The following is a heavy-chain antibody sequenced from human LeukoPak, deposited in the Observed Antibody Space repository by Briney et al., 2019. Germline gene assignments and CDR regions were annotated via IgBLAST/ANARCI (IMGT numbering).Heavy chain of an antibody. V-gene: IGHV3-23*01. J-gene: IGHJ4*02. CDR2: ISGSGGST. CDR1: GFTFSSYA. CDR3: ARTKWELSPSDY. Sequence: GGSLRLSCAASGFTFSSYAMSWVRQAPGKGLEWVSAISGSGGSTYYADSVKGRFTISRDNAKNTLYLQMNSLRAEDTAVYYCARTKWELSPSDYWGQGTLVTVSS. D-gene: IGHD1-26*01.